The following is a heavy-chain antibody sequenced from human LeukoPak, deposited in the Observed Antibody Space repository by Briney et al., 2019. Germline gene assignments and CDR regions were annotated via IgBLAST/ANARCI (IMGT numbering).Heavy chain of an antibody. D-gene: IGHD1-26*01. V-gene: IGHV3-23*01. CDR1: GFTFSSYW. J-gene: IGHJ4*02. CDR3: AKGGGRSTKNYFDY. Sequence: HPGGSLRLSCAASGFTFSSYWMSWVRQAPGKGLEWVSIVSGSGDSTYYADSVKGRFTISRDNSKNTLYLQMNSLRAEDTAVYYCAKGGGRSTKNYFDYWGQGTLVTVSS. CDR2: VSGSGDST.